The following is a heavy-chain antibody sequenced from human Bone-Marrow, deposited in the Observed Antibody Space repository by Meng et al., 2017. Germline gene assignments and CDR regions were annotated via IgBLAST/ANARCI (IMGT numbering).Heavy chain of an antibody. V-gene: IGHV1-2*02. CDR2: INPNSGGT. Sequence: ASVKVSCKASGYTFTSYYMHWVRQAPGQGLEWMGWINPNSGGTNYAQKFQGRVTMTRDTSISTAYMELSRLRSDDTAVYYCARFDYYYDSSGHDYWGQGTLVTVSS. J-gene: IGHJ4*02. D-gene: IGHD3-22*01. CDR1: GYTFTSYY. CDR3: ARFDYYYDSSGHDY.